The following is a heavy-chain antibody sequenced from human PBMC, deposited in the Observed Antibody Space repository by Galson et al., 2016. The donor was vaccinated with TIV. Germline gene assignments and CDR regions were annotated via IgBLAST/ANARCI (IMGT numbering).Heavy chain of an antibody. Sequence: SVKVSCKASGDTFSNYAISWVRQAPGQGLEWMGRIIPILNIANYAQEFQGRVTITADESTSTVYMELNNLRSDDTAVYYCARGPAENYWGQGTLVTVSS. J-gene: IGHJ4*02. CDR3: ARGPAENY. CDR2: IIPILNIA. V-gene: IGHV1-69*04. CDR1: GDTFSNYA.